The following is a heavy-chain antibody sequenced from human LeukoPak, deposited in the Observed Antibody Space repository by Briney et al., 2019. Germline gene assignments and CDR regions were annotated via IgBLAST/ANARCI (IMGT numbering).Heavy chain of an antibody. Sequence: GGSLRLSCAASGFTFSSHSMTWVRQAPGKGLEWVSSISTSSSYIYYADSVKGRFTISRDNAKNSLYLQMNSLRAEDTAVYYCARDHRIYDSDAFDIWGQGTMVTVSS. J-gene: IGHJ3*02. D-gene: IGHD1-14*01. V-gene: IGHV3-21*01. CDR3: ARDHRIYDSDAFDI. CDR2: ISTSSSYI. CDR1: GFTFSSHS.